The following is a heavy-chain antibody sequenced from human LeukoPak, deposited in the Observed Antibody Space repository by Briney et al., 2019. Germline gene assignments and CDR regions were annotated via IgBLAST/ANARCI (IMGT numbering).Heavy chain of an antibody. J-gene: IGHJ4*02. CDR1: GASISAYY. CDR3: ASGSEAHADFDY. CDR2: IYYSGST. D-gene: IGHD1-26*01. V-gene: IGHV4-59*08. Sequence: SETLSLTCTVSGASISAYYWSWIRQPPGKGLEWIGYIYYSGSTNYNPSLKSRVTISVDTSKNQFSLKLSSVTAADTAVYYCASGSEAHADFDYWGQGTLVTVSS.